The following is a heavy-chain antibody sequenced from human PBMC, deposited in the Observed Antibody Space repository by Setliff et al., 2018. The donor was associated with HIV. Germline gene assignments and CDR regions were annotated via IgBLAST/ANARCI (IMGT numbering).Heavy chain of an antibody. CDR1: GVSITSATYY. Sequence: SETLSLTCAVSGVSITSATYYWSWIRHSPGKGLEWIGYIDYSGSAFYNPSLKSRLTISRDTSKNQFSLRMKSVAAADTAVYYCAREGKTALVTKYFDYWGQGTLVTVSS. D-gene: IGHD5-18*01. CDR3: AREGKTALVTKYFDY. J-gene: IGHJ4*02. CDR2: IDYSGSA. V-gene: IGHV4-31*11.